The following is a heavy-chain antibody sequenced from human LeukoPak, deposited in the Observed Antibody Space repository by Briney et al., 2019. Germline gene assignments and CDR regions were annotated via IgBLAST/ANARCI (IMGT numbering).Heavy chain of an antibody. CDR3: ARGGGVLRYFDWPSYFDY. CDR1: GGSISSGGYY. V-gene: IGHV4-31*03. CDR2: IYYSGST. D-gene: IGHD3-9*01. J-gene: IGHJ4*02. Sequence: SETLSLTCTVSGGSISSGGYYWSWIRQHPGKGLEWIGYIYYSGSTYYNPSLKSRVTISVGTSKNQFSLKLSSVTAADTAVYYCARGGGVLRYFDWPSYFDYWGQGTLVTVSS.